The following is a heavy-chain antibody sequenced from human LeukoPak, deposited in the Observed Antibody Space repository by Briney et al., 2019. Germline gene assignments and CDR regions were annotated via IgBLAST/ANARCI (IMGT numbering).Heavy chain of an antibody. J-gene: IGHJ5*02. V-gene: IGHV4-61*02. CDR1: GGSIRSDSYY. D-gene: IGHD3-3*01. CDR3: ARDDSYYDFWSGYSGNWFDP. CDR2: IYTSGST. Sequence: PSETLSLTCTVSGGSIRSDSYYWSWIRQPAGKGLEWIGRIYTSGSTNYNPSLKSRVTISVDTSKNQFSLKLSSVTAADTAVYYCARDDSYYDFWSGYSGNWFDPWGQGTLVTVCS.